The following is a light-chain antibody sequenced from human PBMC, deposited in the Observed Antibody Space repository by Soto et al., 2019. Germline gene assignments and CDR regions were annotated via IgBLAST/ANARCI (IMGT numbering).Light chain of an antibody. CDR1: QSVDRY. CDR3: QQCGGSPT. CDR2: GAS. Sequence: EIVLTQSPATLSLSPGERATLSCRASQSVDRYLAWYHQKPGQAPRLLIYGASSRTTGIPDRFSGSGSGTDFTLTISRLEPEDFAMYYCQQCGGSPTFGQGTKVDIK. V-gene: IGKV3-20*01. J-gene: IGKJ1*01.